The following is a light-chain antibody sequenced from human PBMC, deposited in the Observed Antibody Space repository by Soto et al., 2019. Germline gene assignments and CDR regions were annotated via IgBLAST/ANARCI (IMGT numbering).Light chain of an antibody. CDR3: QQFLYSPYS. Sequence: EIVLTQSPGTLSLSPGERATLSCRASQSVGSSYLAWYQQKPGQAPRLLIYAASARATGIPDRFSGSGSGTDFTLTISSLEPEDFAVYYCQQFLYSPYSFGQGTKLGIK. CDR2: AAS. CDR1: QSVGSSY. V-gene: IGKV3-20*01. J-gene: IGKJ2*03.